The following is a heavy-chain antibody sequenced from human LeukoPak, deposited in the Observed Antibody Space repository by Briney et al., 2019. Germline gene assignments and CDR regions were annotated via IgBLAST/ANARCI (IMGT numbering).Heavy chain of an antibody. CDR2: IYPGDSDT. Sequence: GESLKISCKGSGYSFTSYWIGWVRQMPGKGLEWMGIIYPGDSDTRYSPSFQGQVTVSADKSISTAYLQWSSLKASDTAMYYCARSYNWNYDLLDYWGQGTLVTVSS. CDR1: GYSFTSYW. V-gene: IGHV5-51*01. J-gene: IGHJ4*02. CDR3: ARSYNWNYDLLDY. D-gene: IGHD1-7*01.